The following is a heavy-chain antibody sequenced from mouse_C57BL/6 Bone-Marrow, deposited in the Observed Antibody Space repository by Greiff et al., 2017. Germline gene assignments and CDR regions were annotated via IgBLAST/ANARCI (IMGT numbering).Heavy chain of an antibody. J-gene: IGHJ4*01. CDR1: GYTFTDYY. CDR3: ARSGYGRYAMDY. D-gene: IGHD2-1*01. V-gene: IGHV1-19*01. CDR2: INPYNGGT. Sequence: VQLQQSGPVLVKPGASVKMSCKASGYTFTDYYMNWVKQSHGKSLEWIGVINPYNGGTSYNQKFKGKATLTVDKSSSTAYMELNSLTSEDSAVYYCARSGYGRYAMDYWGQGTSVTVSS.